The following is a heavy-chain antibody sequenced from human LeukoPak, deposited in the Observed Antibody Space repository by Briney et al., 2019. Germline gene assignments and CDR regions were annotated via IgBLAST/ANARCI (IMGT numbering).Heavy chain of an antibody. CDR3: ARERGFGYYYGSGSYAPPAHYYFDY. CDR2: IKQDGSEK. Sequence: GGSLRLSCAASGFTFSSYWMSWVRQAPGKGLEWVANIKQDGSEKYYVDSVKGRFTISRDNAKNSLYLQMNSLRAEDTAVYYCARERGFGYYYGSGSYAPPAHYYFDYWGQGTLVTVSS. CDR1: GFTFSSYW. V-gene: IGHV3-7*01. J-gene: IGHJ4*02. D-gene: IGHD3-10*01.